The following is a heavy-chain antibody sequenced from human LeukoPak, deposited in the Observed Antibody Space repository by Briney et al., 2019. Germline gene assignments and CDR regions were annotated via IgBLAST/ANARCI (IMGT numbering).Heavy chain of an antibody. CDR1: EFTVNSNY. D-gene: IGHD4-17*01. CDR3: ASRTTVTDADGFDI. CDR2: IYSGGST. V-gene: IGHV3-66*01. Sequence: AGSLRLSCAASEFTVNSNYMIWVRQAPGKGLEWVSLIYSGGSTYNADSVKDRFTISRDNSKNTVYLQMNSLRAEDTAVYYCASRTTVTDADGFDIWGPGKMVTVSS. J-gene: IGHJ3*02.